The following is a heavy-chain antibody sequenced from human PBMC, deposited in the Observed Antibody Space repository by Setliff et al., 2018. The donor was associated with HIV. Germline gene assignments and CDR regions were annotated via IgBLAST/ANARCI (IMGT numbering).Heavy chain of an antibody. Sequence: ASVKVSCKASGGTFSSYGITWVRQAPGQGLEWMGWMNPNSGNTGYAQKFQGRVTMTRNTSISTAYMELSSLQSEDTAVYYCARGTNYYDSHSFPQYYYNAMDVWGQGTTVTVSS. CDR3: ARGTNYYDSHSFPQYYYNAMDV. J-gene: IGHJ6*02. V-gene: IGHV1-8*02. D-gene: IGHD3-10*01. CDR2: MNPNSGNT. CDR1: GGTFSSYG.